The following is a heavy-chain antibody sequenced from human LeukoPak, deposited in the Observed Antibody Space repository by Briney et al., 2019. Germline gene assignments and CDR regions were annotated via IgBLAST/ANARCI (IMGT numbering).Heavy chain of an antibody. D-gene: IGHD3-10*01. V-gene: IGHV1-2*02. J-gene: IGHJ6*02. CDR2: INPNSGGT. Sequence: GASVRVSCKASGYTFTGYYTHWVRQARGQGLEWMGWINPNSGGTNYAQKFQGRVTMTRDTSISTAYMELSRLRSDDTAVYYCARDLGGSGSYYNGYYYYGMDVWGQGTTVTVSS. CDR3: ARDLGGSGSYYNGYYYYGMDV. CDR1: GYTFTGYY.